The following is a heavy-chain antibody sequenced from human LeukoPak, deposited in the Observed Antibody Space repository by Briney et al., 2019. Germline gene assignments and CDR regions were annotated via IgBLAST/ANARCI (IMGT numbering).Heavy chain of an antibody. Sequence: SETLTLTCTVSGGSISSYYWSWIRQPAGKGLEWIGRIYTGGSTNYNPSLKSRVTISVDKSKNQFSLKLSSVTAADTAVHYCARDQGQLLNFDYWGQGTLVTVSS. CDR3: ARDQGQLLNFDY. J-gene: IGHJ4*02. CDR1: GGSISSYY. D-gene: IGHD5-18*01. V-gene: IGHV4-4*07. CDR2: IYTGGST.